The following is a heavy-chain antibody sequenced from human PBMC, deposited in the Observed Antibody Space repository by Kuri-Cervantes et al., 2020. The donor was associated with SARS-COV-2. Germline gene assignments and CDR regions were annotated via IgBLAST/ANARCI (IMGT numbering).Heavy chain of an antibody. CDR1: GFTFSSYG. CDR3: ASPRYYDFWSGPAGVMDV. J-gene: IGHJ6*02. CDR2: ISYDGSNK. V-gene: IGHV3-30*03. Sequence: GESLKISCAASGFTFSSYGMHWVRQAPGKGLEWVAVISYDGSNKYYADSVKGRFTISRDNSKNTLYLQMNSLRAEDTAVYYCASPRYYDFWSGPAGVMDVWGQGTTVTVSS. D-gene: IGHD3-3*01.